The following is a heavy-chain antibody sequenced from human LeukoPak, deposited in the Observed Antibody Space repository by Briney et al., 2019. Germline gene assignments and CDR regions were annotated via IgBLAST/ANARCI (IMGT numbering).Heavy chain of an antibody. V-gene: IGHV4-4*07. Sequence: PSETLSLTCTVPGGSISSYYWSWIRQPAGKGLEWIGRIYTSGSTNYNPSLKSRVTMSVDTSKNQFSLKLSSVTAADTAAYYCASARTTAFMDVWGKGTTVTVSS. CDR2: IYTSGST. CDR1: GGSISSYY. D-gene: IGHD2-2*01. CDR3: ASARTTAFMDV. J-gene: IGHJ6*04.